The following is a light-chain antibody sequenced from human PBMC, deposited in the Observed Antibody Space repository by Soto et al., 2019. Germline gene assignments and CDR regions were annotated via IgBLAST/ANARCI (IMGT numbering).Light chain of an antibody. Sequence: QSVLTQPASVSGSPGQSITISCTGTSSDLGGYNYVPWYQQHPGKAPKVMIYEVSNRPSGVSNRFSGSKSGNTASLTISGLQAEDEADYYCSSYTSSSTLVFGGGTKLTVL. CDR3: SSYTSSSTLV. CDR1: SSDLGGYNY. V-gene: IGLV2-14*01. J-gene: IGLJ2*01. CDR2: EVS.